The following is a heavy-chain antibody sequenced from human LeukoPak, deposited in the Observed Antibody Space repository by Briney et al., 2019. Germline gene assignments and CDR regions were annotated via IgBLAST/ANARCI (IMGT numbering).Heavy chain of an antibody. CDR3: AKDPRPYYDVPVGY. Sequence: GGSLRLSCAASGFTFSNYAVMWVRQAPGQGLEWVSAITSGGAPRYADSVKGRFTISRDLFKKTVHLEMKAMRAEDTAVYYCAKDPRPYYDVPVGYWGQGTLVTVSP. CDR1: GFTFSNYA. J-gene: IGHJ4*02. D-gene: IGHD3-3*01. CDR2: ITSGGAP. V-gene: IGHV3-23*01.